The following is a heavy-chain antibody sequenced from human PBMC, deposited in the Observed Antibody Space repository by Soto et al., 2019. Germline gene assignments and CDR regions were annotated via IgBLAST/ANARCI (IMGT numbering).Heavy chain of an antibody. CDR3: AKDMDYGYEFWYYYYGMDV. CDR2: ISYDGSNK. V-gene: IGHV3-30*18. J-gene: IGHJ6*02. Sequence: PGGSLRLSCAASGFTFSSYGMHWVRQAPGKGLEWVAVISYDGSNKYYADSVKGRFTISRDNSKNTLYLQMNSLRAEDTAVYYCAKDMDYGYEFWYYYYGMDVWGQGTTVTVSS. CDR1: GFTFSSYG. D-gene: IGHD3-3*01.